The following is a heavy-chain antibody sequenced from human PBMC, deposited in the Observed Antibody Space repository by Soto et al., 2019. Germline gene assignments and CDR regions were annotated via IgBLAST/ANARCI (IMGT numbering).Heavy chain of an antibody. CDR2: ISSSSSTI. V-gene: IGHV3-48*01. CDR3: ARDSPIKAAFDI. Sequence: PGGSLRLSCAASGFTFSSYSMNWVRQAPGKGLEWVSYISSSSSTIYYADSVKGRFTISRDNAKNSLYLQMNSLRAEDTAVYYWARDSPIKAAFDIWGQGTMVTVSS. J-gene: IGHJ3*02. CDR1: GFTFSSYS.